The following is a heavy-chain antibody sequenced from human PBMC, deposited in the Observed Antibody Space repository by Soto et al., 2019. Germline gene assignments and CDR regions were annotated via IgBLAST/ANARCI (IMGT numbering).Heavy chain of an antibody. V-gene: IGHV3-30*18. D-gene: IGHD2-2*01. CDR3: AKLFVEYCSSTSCRDY. Sequence: GGSLRLSCAASGFTFSSYGMHWVRQAPGKGLEWVAVISYDGSNKYYEDSVKGRFTISRDNSKNTLYLQMNSLRAEDTAVYYYAKLFVEYCSSTSCRDYWGQGTLVT. CDR2: ISYDGSNK. J-gene: IGHJ4*02. CDR1: GFTFSSYG.